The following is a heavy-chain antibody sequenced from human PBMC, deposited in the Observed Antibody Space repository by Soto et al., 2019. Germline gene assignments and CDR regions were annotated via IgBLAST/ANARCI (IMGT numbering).Heavy chain of an antibody. CDR1: GGSINTFY. CDR3: AREGSYSAYNFAHGIQLWSFDF. D-gene: IGHD5-12*01. J-gene: IGHJ4*02. Sequence: PSETLSLTCTVSGGSINTFYWSWVWQPAGKGLEWIGRIFSSGSTSFNPSLESRVAMSVDTSKNHFSLNLSSVTAADMAVYYCAREGSYSAYNFAHGIQLWSFDFWGQGALATVSS. CDR2: IFSSGST. V-gene: IGHV4-4*07.